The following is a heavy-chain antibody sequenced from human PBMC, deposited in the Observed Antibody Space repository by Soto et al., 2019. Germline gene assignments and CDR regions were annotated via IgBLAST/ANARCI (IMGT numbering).Heavy chain of an antibody. V-gene: IGHV1-24*01. CDR3: ATYYFFLWSPEIYGMVV. Sequence: ASVKVSCKVSGYTLTELFMHWVRQAPGKGLEWMGGFDPEDGETIYAQKFQGRVTMTEDTSTDTAYMELSSLRSEDTAVYYCATYYFFLWSPEIYGMVVSGPGPTVSV. D-gene: IGHD3-3*01. CDR2: FDPEDGET. CDR1: GYTLTELF. J-gene: IGHJ6*02.